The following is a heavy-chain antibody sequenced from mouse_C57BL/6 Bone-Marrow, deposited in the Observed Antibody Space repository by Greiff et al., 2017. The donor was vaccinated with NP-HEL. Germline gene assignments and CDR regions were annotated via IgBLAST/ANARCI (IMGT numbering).Heavy chain of an antibody. CDR1: GYSFTGYF. Sequence: EVQLQQSGPELVKPGDSVKISCKASGYSFTGYFMNWVMQSPGKSLEWIGRINPDNGDTFYNQKFKGKATLTVDKSSSTAHMELRSLTSEDSAVYYCARSLFDDYGYAMDYWGQGTSVTVSS. CDR2: INPDNGDT. V-gene: IGHV1-20*01. CDR3: ARSLFDDYGYAMDY. D-gene: IGHD2-4*01. J-gene: IGHJ4*01.